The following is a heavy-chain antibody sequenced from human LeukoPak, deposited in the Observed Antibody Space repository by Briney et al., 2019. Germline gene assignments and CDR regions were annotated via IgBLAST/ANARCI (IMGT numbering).Heavy chain of an antibody. CDR1: GYNFIDYY. V-gene: IGHV5-51*01. CDR2: VYPGDSDT. CDR3: ARHLGIAVAGTVAPDY. Sequence: RGESLKISCKASGYNFIDYYIAWVRQMPGKGLEWMGIVYPGDSDTWYSPSFRGQVTISADKSISTAYLQWSSLKASDTAMYYCARHLGIAVAGTVAPDYWGQGTLVTVSS. D-gene: IGHD6-19*01. J-gene: IGHJ4*02.